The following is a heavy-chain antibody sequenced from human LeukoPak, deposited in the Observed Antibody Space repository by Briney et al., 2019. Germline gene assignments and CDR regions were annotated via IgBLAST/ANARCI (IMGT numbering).Heavy chain of an antibody. V-gene: IGHV1-18*01. CDR1: GYTFTSYG. D-gene: IGHD3-9*01. J-gene: IGHJ4*02. Sequence: GASVKVSCKASGYTFTSYGSSWVRQAPGQRLEWMGWISAYNGNTNYAQKLQGRVTMTTDTSTSTAYMELRSLRSDDTAVYYCARVGDYDILTGSDYWGQGTLVTVSS. CDR2: ISAYNGNT. CDR3: ARVGDYDILTGSDY.